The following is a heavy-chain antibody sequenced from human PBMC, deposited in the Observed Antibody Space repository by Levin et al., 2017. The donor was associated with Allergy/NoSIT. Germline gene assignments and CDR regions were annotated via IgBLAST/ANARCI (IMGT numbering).Heavy chain of an antibody. Sequence: GESLKISCAASGFTFNTYWMSWVRQAPGKGLEWVANIKPDGNEKSYVDSVKGRFTISRDNTKNSLYLQMNSLSAEDTAVYYCARGGSSRLTYWGQGTLVTVSS. CDR2: IKPDGNEK. D-gene: IGHD6-6*01. J-gene: IGHJ4*02. CDR3: ARGGSSRLTY. CDR1: GFTFNTYW. V-gene: IGHV3-7*01.